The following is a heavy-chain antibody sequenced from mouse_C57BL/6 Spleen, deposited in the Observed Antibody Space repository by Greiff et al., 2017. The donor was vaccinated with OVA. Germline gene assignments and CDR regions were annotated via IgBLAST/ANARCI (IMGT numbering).Heavy chain of an antibody. V-gene: IGHV1-15*01. CDR1: GYTFTDYE. J-gene: IGHJ3*01. CDR2: IDPETGGT. Sequence: QVQLQQSGAELVRPGASVTLSCKASGYTFTDYEMHWVKQTPVHGLEWIGAIDPETGGTAYNQKFKGKAILTADKSSSTAYMELRSLTSEDSAVCYSTSGPYSNKIAYWGQGTLVTVSA. CDR3: TSGPYSNKIAY. D-gene: IGHD2-5*01.